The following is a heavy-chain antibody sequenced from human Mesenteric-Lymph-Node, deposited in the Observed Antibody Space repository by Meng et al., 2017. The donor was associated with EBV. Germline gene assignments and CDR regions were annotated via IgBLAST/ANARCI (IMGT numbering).Heavy chain of an antibody. Sequence: LVGSGGGVGQPGRSLRLSCAASGLTFSDYGMHWVRQAPGKGLEWVAVISYNGGEINYVDSVKGRFTISRDNSKNMLYLQMNSLRPEDTAVYYCVDLMLPWGQGTLVTVSS. CDR1: GLTFSDYG. D-gene: IGHD3-16*01. V-gene: IGHV3-30*03. CDR3: VDLMLP. CDR2: ISYNGGEI. J-gene: IGHJ5*02.